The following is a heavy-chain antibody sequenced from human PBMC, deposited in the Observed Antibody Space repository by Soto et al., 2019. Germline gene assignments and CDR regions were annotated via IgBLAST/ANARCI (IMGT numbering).Heavy chain of an antibody. CDR2: IIPIFGTA. D-gene: IGHD3-22*01. J-gene: IGHJ6*02. CDR1: GGTFSSYA. V-gene: IGHV1-69*01. CDR3: VRSLIYDISGLTVGLLFYYFYGMDV. Sequence: QVQLVQSGGEVKKPGSSVKVSCKASGGTFSSYAISWVRQAPGQGLEWMGGIIPIFGTANYAQKPQGRVTIIAYESTSTAYMELISLRSEETAVYYCVRSLIYDISGLTVGLLFYYFYGMDVCVQGTAVTVS.